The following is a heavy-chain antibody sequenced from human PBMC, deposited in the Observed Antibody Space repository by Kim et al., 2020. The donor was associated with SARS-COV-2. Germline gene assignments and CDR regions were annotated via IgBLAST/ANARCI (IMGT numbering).Heavy chain of an antibody. D-gene: IGHD3-22*01. J-gene: IGHJ3*02. Sequence: GGSLRLSCAASGFTFSSYAMSWVRQAPGKGLEWISAISGSGGSTYYADSVKGRFTISRDNSKNTLYLQMNSLRAEDTAVYYCAKFAPSGHYYDSSVGDAFDIWGQGTMVTVSS. CDR2: ISGSGGST. CDR1: GFTFSSYA. V-gene: IGHV3-23*01. CDR3: AKFAPSGHYYDSSVGDAFDI.